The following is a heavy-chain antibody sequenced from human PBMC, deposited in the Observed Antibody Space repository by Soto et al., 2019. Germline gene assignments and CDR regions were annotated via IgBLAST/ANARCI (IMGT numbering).Heavy chain of an antibody. CDR3: AKSVRMDGRKSAAAVTRELDY. CDR2: ISGSGGST. J-gene: IGHJ4*02. Sequence: PGGSLRLSCAASGFTFSSYAMSWVRQAPGKGLEWVSAISGSGGSTYYADSAKGRFTISRDNSKNTLYLQMNSLRAEDTAVYYCAKSVRMDGRKSAAAVTRELDYWGQGTLVTVSS. CDR1: GFTFSSYA. V-gene: IGHV3-23*01. D-gene: IGHD6-13*01.